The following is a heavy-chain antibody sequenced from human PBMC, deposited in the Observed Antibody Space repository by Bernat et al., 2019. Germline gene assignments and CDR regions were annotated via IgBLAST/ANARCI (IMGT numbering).Heavy chain of an antibody. CDR1: GFTFSRFW. Sequence: EVQLVESGGGLVQPGGSLRLSCAASGFTFSRFWMHWVRQDPGKGLVWVSRINSDGSATKYADSVKGRFTISRDNAKNMVYLQMNSLRAEDTAVYYCVRDYCSGVSCYSNDCGQGILVIVSS. J-gene: IGHJ4*02. D-gene: IGHD2-15*01. CDR3: VRDYCSGVSCYSND. CDR2: INSDGSAT. V-gene: IGHV3-74*01.